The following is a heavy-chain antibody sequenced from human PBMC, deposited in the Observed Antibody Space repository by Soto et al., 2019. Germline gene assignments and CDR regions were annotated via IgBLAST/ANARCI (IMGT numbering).Heavy chain of an antibody. CDR3: ARGYDFWSGRLDFDY. Sequence: ASVKVSCKASGYTFTGYYMHWVRQAPGQGLEWMGWINPNSGDTNYAQKFQGWVTMTTDTSTSTAYMELRSLRSDDTAVYYCARGYDFWSGRLDFDYWGQGTLVTVSS. V-gene: IGHV1-2*04. CDR1: GYTFTGYY. D-gene: IGHD3-3*01. CDR2: INPNSGDT. J-gene: IGHJ4*02.